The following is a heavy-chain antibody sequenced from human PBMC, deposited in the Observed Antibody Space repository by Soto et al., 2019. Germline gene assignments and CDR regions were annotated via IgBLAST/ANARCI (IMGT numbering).Heavy chain of an antibody. CDR1: GFSFSSYA. D-gene: IGHD1-26*01. Sequence: GGSLTLSCAASGFSFSSYAMSWFRQAPWKGREWVSSISGSGGNAYYADSVKGRFSISRDNPKNTLRLQMNSLRADDTAVYYCAKDGASGSYPPYYYFGMDVWGQGTTVTVSS. CDR2: ISGSGGNA. J-gene: IGHJ6*02. V-gene: IGHV3-23*01. CDR3: AKDGASGSYPPYYYFGMDV.